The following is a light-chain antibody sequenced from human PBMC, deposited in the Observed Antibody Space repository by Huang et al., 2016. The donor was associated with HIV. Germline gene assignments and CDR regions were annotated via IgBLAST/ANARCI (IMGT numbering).Light chain of an antibody. CDR3: QQYGTSPLT. Sequence: EIVLTQSPGTLSLSPGERATLSCRASQSVSSSYLAWYRQKPGQTPRRLIYSASSRDTEIPDRFSGSGSGTEFTLTISRLEPEDFAVYYCQQYGTSPLTFGGGTKVEIK. J-gene: IGKJ4*01. V-gene: IGKV3-20*01. CDR1: QSVSSSY. CDR2: SAS.